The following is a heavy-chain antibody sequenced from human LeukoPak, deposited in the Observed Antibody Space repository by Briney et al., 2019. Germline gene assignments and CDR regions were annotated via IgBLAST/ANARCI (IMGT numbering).Heavy chain of an antibody. Sequence: SETLSLTCTVSGGSISSSSYYWGWIRQPPGKGLEWIGSIYYSGSTYYNPSLKSRVTISVDTSKNQFSLKLSSVTAADTAVYYLAKHPFQLLGGTKFDPWGQGTLVTVSS. V-gene: IGHV4-39*01. J-gene: IGHJ5*02. D-gene: IGHD1-26*01. CDR2: IYYSGST. CDR3: AKHPFQLLGGTKFDP. CDR1: GGSISSSSYY.